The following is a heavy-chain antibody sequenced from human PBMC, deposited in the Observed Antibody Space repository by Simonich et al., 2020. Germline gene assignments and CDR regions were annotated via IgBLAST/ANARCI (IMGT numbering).Heavy chain of an antibody. Sequence: GGGLVQPGGSLRLSCAASGFTFSSYAMSWVRQATGKGLEWVSDISGRGGSTYYADSVKGRFTLSRDNSKNTLYLQMNSLRAEDTAVYYCAKDLGERITMIVVVIDAFDIWGQGTMVTVSS. V-gene: IGHV3-23*01. D-gene: IGHD3-22*01. CDR1: GFTFSSYA. CDR2: ISGRGGST. J-gene: IGHJ3*02. CDR3: AKDLGERITMIVVVIDAFDI.